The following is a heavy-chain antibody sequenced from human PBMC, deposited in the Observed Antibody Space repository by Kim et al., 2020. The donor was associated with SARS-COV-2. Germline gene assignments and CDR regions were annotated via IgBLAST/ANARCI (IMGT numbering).Heavy chain of an antibody. D-gene: IGHD5-12*01. J-gene: IGHJ4*02. CDR3: ARDGYNYFDY. V-gene: IGHV4-59*01. CDR2: ST. Sequence: STNYNPSLKSRVTISVDTSKNQCSLKLSSVTAADTAVYYCARDGYNYFDYWGQGTLVTVSS.